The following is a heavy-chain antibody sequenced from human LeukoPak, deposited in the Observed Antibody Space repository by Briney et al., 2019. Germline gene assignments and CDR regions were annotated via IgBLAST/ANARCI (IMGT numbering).Heavy chain of an antibody. CDR1: GGSFSGYY. Sequence: SETLSLTCAVYGGSFSGYYWSRIRQSPGKGLEWIGEINDSGITNCNPSLKSRASLSVDTSKNQFSLRLSSVTAADTAVYYCARRLVDSGASQVSDYWGQGTLVTVSS. CDR2: INDSGIT. V-gene: IGHV4-34*01. CDR3: ARRLVDSGASQVSDY. J-gene: IGHJ4*02. D-gene: IGHD2-15*01.